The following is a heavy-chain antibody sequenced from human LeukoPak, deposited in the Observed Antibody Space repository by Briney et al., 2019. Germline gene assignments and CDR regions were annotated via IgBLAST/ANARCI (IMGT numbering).Heavy chain of an antibody. D-gene: IGHD3-3*01. Sequence: RGGSLRLSCAASRFTFSNYAMCWVRQAPGKGLEWVSAISKSGSTFYADSVKGRFTISRDNSRNTLYLQMDSLRADDTAVYDCAKAWPGFGGDVWGQGTTVTVSS. V-gene: IGHV3-23*01. CDR1: RFTFSNYA. CDR2: ISKSGST. CDR3: AKAWPGFGGDV. J-gene: IGHJ6*02.